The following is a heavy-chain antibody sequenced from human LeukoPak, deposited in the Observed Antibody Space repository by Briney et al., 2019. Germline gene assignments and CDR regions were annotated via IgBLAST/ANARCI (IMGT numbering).Heavy chain of an antibody. CDR2: MNPNSGNT. CDR3: ARGLVVVPAANNYYGMDV. D-gene: IGHD2-2*01. J-gene: IGHJ6*02. CDR1: GYTFTSYD. V-gene: IGHV1-8*01. Sequence: ASVTVSCKASGYTFTSYDINWVRQATGQGLEWMGWMNPNSGNTGYAQKFQGRVTMTRNTSISTAYMELSSLRSEDTAVYYCARGLVVVPAANNYYGMDVWGQGTTVTVSS.